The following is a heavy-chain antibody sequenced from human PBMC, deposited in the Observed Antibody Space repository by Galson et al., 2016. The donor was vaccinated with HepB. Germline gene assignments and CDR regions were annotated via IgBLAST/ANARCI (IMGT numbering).Heavy chain of an antibody. V-gene: IGHV5-51*01. CDR3: ATQPHYDILTGYRFDP. D-gene: IGHD3-9*01. CDR1: GYIFTTYW. Sequence: QSGAEVKKPGESLKMSCKGSGYIFTTYWVVWVRQMPGKGLEWMGSIYPGNSDTKYSPSFQGQVTISADKSVNTAYLQWRSLKASDTAIYYCATQPHYDILTGYRFDPWGQGTQVIVSS. J-gene: IGHJ5*02. CDR2: IYPGNSDT.